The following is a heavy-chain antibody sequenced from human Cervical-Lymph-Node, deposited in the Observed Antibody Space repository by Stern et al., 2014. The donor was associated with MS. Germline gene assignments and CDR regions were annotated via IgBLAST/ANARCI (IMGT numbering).Heavy chain of an antibody. CDR1: GFTFSSYA. D-gene: IGHD2-15*01. J-gene: IGHJ6*02. V-gene: IGHV3-30-3*01. CDR3: ARDLYCSGGSCYYDYYYYGMDV. Sequence: VQLVESEGGVVQPGRSLRLSCAASGFTFSSYAMPWVRQAPGKGLEWVAVISYDGSNKYYADSVKGRFTISRDNSKNTLYLQMNSLRAEDTAVYYCARDLYCSGGSCYYDYYYYGMDVWGQGTTVTVSS. CDR2: ISYDGSNK.